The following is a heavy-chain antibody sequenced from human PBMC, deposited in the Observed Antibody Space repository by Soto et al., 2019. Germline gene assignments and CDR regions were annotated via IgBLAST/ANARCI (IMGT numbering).Heavy chain of an antibody. CDR1: GGTFSSYA. Sequence: SVKVSCKASGGTFSSYAISWVRQAPGQGLEWMGGIIPIFGTANYAQKFQGRVTITADESTSTAYMELSSLRSEDTAVYYCARVTDFWSGYYSLPSQYWFDPWGQGTLVTVSS. D-gene: IGHD3-3*01. CDR2: IIPIFGTA. V-gene: IGHV1-69*13. J-gene: IGHJ5*02. CDR3: ARVTDFWSGYYSLPSQYWFDP.